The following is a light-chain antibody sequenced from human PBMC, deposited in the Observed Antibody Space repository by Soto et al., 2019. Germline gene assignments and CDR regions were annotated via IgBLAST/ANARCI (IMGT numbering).Light chain of an antibody. V-gene: IGKV1-5*01. CDR1: QSISSW. CDR3: QQYNSYAWT. J-gene: IGKJ1*01. Sequence: DIQITQPPSTLSASVGDRVTITCRASQSISSWLAWYQQKPGKAPKLLIYDASSLESGVPSRFSGSGSGTEFTLTISSLQPDDFATYYCQQYNSYAWTFGQGTKVDIK. CDR2: DAS.